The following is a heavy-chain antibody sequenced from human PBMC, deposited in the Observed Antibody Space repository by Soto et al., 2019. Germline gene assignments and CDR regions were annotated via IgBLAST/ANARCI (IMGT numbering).Heavy chain of an antibody. V-gene: IGHV3-21*01. CDR1: GFTLSLYT. D-gene: IGHD1-26*01. CDR2: LGVSDDR. CDR3: ARLTGMPEIAPWEEDN. J-gene: IGHJ4*02. Sequence: VQLLESGGGLVKPGGSLKLSCAASGFTLSLYTINWVRQAPGKGLEWVSSLGVSDDRFYADSVKGRFTISRDNAKNSMYLEMHGLRAEDSAVYYCARLTGMPEIAPWEEDNWGQGTLVTVSS.